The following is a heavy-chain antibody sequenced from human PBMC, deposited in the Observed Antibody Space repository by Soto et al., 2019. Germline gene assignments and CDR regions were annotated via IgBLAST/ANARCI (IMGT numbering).Heavy chain of an antibody. CDR1: GFTFSSYG. CDR3: AQVEMTTIGAVAY. J-gene: IGHJ4*02. Sequence: QSGGSLRLSCAASGFTFSSYGMHWVRQAPGKGLEWVAVIWYDGSNKYYADSVKGRFTITKDTPKNQVVLTVTSMDPVDTATYYCAQVEMTTIGAVAYWGQGTLVTVSS. V-gene: IGHV3-33*03. CDR2: IWYDGSNK. D-gene: IGHD4-17*01.